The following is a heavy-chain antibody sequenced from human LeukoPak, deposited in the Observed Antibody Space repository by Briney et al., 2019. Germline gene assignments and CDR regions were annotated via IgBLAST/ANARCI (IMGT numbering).Heavy chain of an antibody. V-gene: IGHV4-39*07. J-gene: IGHJ4*02. CDR3: AKDGVYGSGCCYYFDY. D-gene: IGHD3-10*01. Sequence: SETLSLTCTVSGGSISSSSNYWGWIRQPPGKGLEWIGNIYYSGSTYYNPSLKSRVTISVDTSKNQFSLKLSSVTAADTAVYYCAKDGVYGSGCCYYFDYWGQGTLVTVSS. CDR1: GGSISSSSNY. CDR2: IYYSGST.